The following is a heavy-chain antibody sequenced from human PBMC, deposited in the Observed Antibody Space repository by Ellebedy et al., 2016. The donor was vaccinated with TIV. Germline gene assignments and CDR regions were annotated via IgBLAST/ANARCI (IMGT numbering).Heavy chain of an antibody. V-gene: IGHV4-34*01. D-gene: IGHD3-22*01. CDR2: INHSGST. CDR3: ARGTGSGYYHLRAYYYYMDV. Sequence: SETLFLTXAVYGGSFSGYYWSWIRQPPGKGLEWIGEINHSGSTNYNPSLKSRVTISVDTSKNQFSLKLSSVTAADTAVYYCARGTGSGYYHLRAYYYYMDVWGKGTTVTVSS. J-gene: IGHJ6*03. CDR1: GGSFSGYY.